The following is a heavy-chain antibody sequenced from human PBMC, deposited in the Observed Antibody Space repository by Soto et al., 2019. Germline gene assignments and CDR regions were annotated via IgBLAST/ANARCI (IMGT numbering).Heavy chain of an antibody. V-gene: IGHV4-34*01. CDR2: INHTGDS. CDR1: GGSFSDYY. J-gene: IGHJ2*01. Sequence: QVRLQQWGAGLLKPSETLSLTCAVYGGSFSDYYWSWIRQPPGKGLEWIGEINHTGDSSSNPSLKSRLTISVDTSKNQFSLRLISVTAADTAVYYCARGFRLVPIVWGRGTLVTVSS. CDR3: ARGFRLVPIV. D-gene: IGHD6-6*01.